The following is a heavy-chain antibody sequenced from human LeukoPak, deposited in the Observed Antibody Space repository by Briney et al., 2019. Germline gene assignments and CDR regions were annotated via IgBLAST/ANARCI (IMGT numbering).Heavy chain of an antibody. V-gene: IGHV3-33*01. CDR3: AREKKGLQYCYYYGMDV. CDR2: IWYDGSNK. J-gene: IGHJ6*02. D-gene: IGHD5-24*01. CDR1: GFTFSSYG. Sequence: GGSLRLSCAASGFTFSSYGMHWVRQAPGKGLEWVAVIWYDGSNKYYADSVKGRFTISRDNSKNTLYLQMNSLRAEDTAVYYCAREKKGLQYCYYYGMDVWGQGTTVTVSS.